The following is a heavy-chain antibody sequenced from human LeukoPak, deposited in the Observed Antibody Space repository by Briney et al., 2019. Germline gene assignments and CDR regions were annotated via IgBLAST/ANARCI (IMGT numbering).Heavy chain of an antibody. CDR2: ISAYNGNT. Sequence: ASVKVSCKASGYTFTSYGISWVRQAPGQGLEWMGWISAYNGNTNYAQKLQGRVPMTTDTSTSTAYMELRSLRSDDTAVYYCARDIGHMGYYYYGMDVWGQGTTVTVSS. CDR1: GYTFTSYG. V-gene: IGHV1-18*01. J-gene: IGHJ6*02. D-gene: IGHD3-16*02. CDR3: ARDIGHMGYYYYGMDV.